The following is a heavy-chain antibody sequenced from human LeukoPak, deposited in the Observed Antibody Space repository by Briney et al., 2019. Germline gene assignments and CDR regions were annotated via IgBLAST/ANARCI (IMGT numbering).Heavy chain of an antibody. Sequence: ASVKVSCKAPGYTFTGYYMHWVRQAPGQGLEWMGRINPNSGGTNYAQKFQGRVTMTRDTSISTAYMELSRLRSDDTAVYYCASQAASYNWFDPWGQGTLVTVSS. CDR1: GYTFTGYY. CDR3: ASQAASYNWFDP. J-gene: IGHJ5*02. V-gene: IGHV1-2*06. CDR2: INPNSGGT. D-gene: IGHD2-15*01.